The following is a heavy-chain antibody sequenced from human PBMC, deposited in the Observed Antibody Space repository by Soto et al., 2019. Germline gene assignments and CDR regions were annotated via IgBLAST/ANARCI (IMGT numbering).Heavy chain of an antibody. V-gene: IGHV4-34*01. CDR1: GGSFSGYY. Sequence: SETLSLTCAVSGGSFSGYYWSWVRQTPGKGLEWIGDINHTGDTNYNPSLKSRVMISVDTSKTQFSLNLSSVTAADTAVYYCARAAAGKRKWFDPWGQGTLVTVSS. CDR3: ARAAAGKRKWFDP. J-gene: IGHJ5*02. D-gene: IGHD6-13*01. CDR2: INHTGDT.